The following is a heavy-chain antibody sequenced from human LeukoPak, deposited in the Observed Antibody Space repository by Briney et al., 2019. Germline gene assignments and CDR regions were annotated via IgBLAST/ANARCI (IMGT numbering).Heavy chain of an antibody. J-gene: IGHJ5*02. CDR3: ARLSIVVVPAAIGCWFDP. CDR1: GGSISPYY. Sequence: PSETLSLTCTVSGGSISPYYWSWIRQPPGKGLEWIGYIHYSGSTNYNPSLKSRVSMSVDTSKNQFSLKLNSVTAADTAVYYCARLSIVVVPAAIGCWFDPWGQGTLVTVSS. CDR2: IHYSGST. V-gene: IGHV4-59*01. D-gene: IGHD2-2*01.